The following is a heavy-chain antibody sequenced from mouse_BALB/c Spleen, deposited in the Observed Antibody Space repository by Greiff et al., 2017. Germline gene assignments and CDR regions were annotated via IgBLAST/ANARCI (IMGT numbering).Heavy chain of an antibody. J-gene: IGHJ4*01. D-gene: IGHD1-1*01. CDR3: AREGTTVGGAMDY. Sequence: EVMLVESGGGLVKPGGSLKLSCAASGFTFSSYAMSWVRQSPEKRLEWVAEISSGGSYTYYPDTVTGRFTISRDNAKNTLYLEMSSLRSEDTAMYYCAREGTTVGGAMDYWGQGTSVTVSS. CDR1: GFTFSSYA. V-gene: IGHV5-9-4*01. CDR2: ISSGGSYT.